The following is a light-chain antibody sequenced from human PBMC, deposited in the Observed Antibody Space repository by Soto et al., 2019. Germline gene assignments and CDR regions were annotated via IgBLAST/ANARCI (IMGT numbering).Light chain of an antibody. CDR3: QQRSNCL. J-gene: IGKJ3*01. V-gene: IGKV3D-20*02. CDR1: QSVTSNA. CDR2: GVS. Sequence: EIVLTQSSPTLSLSPVERTHLXCRASQSVTSNALAWYQQKPGQAPRLLIYGVSSRATGIPDRFSGSGSGTDFTLTISSLEPEDFAVYYCQQRSNCLFGPGTKVDIK.